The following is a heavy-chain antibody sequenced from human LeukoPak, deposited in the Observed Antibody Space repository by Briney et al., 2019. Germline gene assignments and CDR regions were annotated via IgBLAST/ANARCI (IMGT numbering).Heavy chain of an antibody. CDR2: ISAYNGNT. CDR1: GGTFSSYA. D-gene: IGHD1-26*01. J-gene: IGHJ4*02. CDR3: ARESLGWELPLVY. V-gene: IGHV1-18*01. Sequence: ASVKVSCKASGGTFSSYAISWVRQAPGQGLEWMGWISAYNGNTNYAQKLQGRVTMTTDTSTSTAYMELRSLRSDDTAVYYCARESLGWELPLVYWGQGTLVTVSS.